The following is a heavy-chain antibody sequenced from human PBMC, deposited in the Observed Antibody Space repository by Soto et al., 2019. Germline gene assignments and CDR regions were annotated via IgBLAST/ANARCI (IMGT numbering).Heavy chain of an antibody. CDR1: GYTFITYL. D-gene: IGHD5-18*01. Sequence: PGESLKISYKGSGYTFITYLICWVRQMPVKGLEWMGIIYPGDSDTRYSTSFQGQVTISADKSITTAYLQSSSLKASDTAMYYCASTGSKGYSYVPNWGQGTLVTVCS. CDR2: IYPGDSDT. CDR3: ASTGSKGYSYVPN. J-gene: IGHJ4*02. V-gene: IGHV5-51*01.